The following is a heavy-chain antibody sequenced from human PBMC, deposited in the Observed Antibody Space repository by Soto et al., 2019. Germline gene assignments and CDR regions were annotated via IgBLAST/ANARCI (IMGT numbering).Heavy chain of an antibody. CDR3: TTDSVSGGYWVLGPHDY. CDR1: GFTFSNAW. Sequence: GGSLRLSCAASGFTFSNAWMNWVRQAPGKELEWVGRIKSKTDGGTTDYAAPVKGRFTISRDDSKNTLYLQMNSLKTEDTAVYYCTTDSVSGGYWVLGPHDYWGQGTLVTVSS. CDR2: IKSKTDGGTT. V-gene: IGHV3-15*07. D-gene: IGHD1-26*01. J-gene: IGHJ4*02.